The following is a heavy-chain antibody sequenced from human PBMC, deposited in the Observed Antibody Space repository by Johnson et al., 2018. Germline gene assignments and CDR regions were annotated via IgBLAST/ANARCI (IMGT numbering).Heavy chain of an antibody. CDR3: ARSQSAYYGDYVGAEYFQH. CDR2: ISSSSSYI. J-gene: IGHJ1*01. D-gene: IGHD4-17*01. V-gene: IGHV3-21*01. CDR1: GFTFSSYS. Sequence: VQLVESGGGLVKPGGSLRLSCAASGFTFSSYSMNWVRQAPGKGLAWVSSISSSSSYIHYADSLKGRFTISRDNAKNSLYLQMNSLRAEDTAVYYWARSQSAYYGDYVGAEYFQHWGQGTMVTVSS.